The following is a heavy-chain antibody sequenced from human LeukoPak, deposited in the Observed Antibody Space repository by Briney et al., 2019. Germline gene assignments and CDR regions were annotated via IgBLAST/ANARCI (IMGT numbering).Heavy chain of an antibody. CDR1: GYTFTNYY. V-gene: IGHV1-2*02. Sequence: GASVKVSCKASGYTFTNYYISWVRQAPGQGLEWMGWINPNSGGTNYAQKFQGRVTMTRDTSISTAYMELSRLRSDDTAVYYCARTRDGSSWYLTLFDYWGQGTLVTVSS. CDR3: ARTRDGSSWYLTLFDY. J-gene: IGHJ4*02. D-gene: IGHD6-13*01. CDR2: INPNSGGT.